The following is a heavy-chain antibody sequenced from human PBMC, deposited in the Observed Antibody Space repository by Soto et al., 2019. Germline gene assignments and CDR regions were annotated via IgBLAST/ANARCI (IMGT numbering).Heavy chain of an antibody. V-gene: IGHV1-18*01. J-gene: IGHJ5*02. CDR2: ITAYNGNT. CDR3: ARGVVGDTAGWFVP. CDR1: GYIFTSYG. Sequence: QIQLVQSGAEVRKPGASVMVSCKASGYIFTSYGMSWVRQAPGQGLEWMGWITAYNGNTNYAQKVQGRITMTTDISTGTAYMELRSITSDDTAVDYCARGVVGDTAGWFVPWGQGTLVTVSS. D-gene: IGHD1-26*01.